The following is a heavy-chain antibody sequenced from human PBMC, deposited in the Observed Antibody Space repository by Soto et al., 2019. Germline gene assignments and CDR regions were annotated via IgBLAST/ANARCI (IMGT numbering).Heavy chain of an antibody. CDR1: GPLVTTSA. J-gene: IGHJ4*02. CDR2: LSSSGRTT. V-gene: IGHV3-23*01. CDR3: TNEAPPKAQLALAALNSFAFDY. D-gene: IGHD6-19*01. Sequence: PGESLKISCEASGPLVTTSAMSWVRQAPGKGLEWVAALSSSGRTTYYGDSVKDRFSISRDDTKNTLYLQMTSLRVEDSAVYYCTNEAPPKAQLALAALNSFAFDYWGLGTVVTVSS.